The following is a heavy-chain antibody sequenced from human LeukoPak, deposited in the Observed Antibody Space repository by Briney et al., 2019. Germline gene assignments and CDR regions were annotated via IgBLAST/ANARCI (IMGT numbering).Heavy chain of an antibody. J-gene: IGHJ4*02. CDR1: GGSISSGSYY. CDR3: ARGAYYYGSGTYDNDY. Sequence: SETLSLTCTVSGGSISSGSYYWSWIRQPAGKGLEWIGRIYTSGSTNYNPSLKSRVTISVDTSKNQFSLKLSSVTAADTAVYYCARGAYYYGSGTYDNDYWGQGTLVTVSS. V-gene: IGHV4-61*02. D-gene: IGHD3-10*01. CDR2: IYTSGST.